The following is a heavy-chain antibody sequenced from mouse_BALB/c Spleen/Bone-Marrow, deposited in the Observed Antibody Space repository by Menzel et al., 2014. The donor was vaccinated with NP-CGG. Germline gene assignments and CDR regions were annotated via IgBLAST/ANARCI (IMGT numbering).Heavy chain of an antibody. CDR2: INPDSRTI. CDR1: GFDFSRYW. Sequence: EVMLVESGGGLVQPGGSLKLSCAASGFDFSRYWMSWVRQAPGKGLGWIGEINPDSRTINYTPSLKDKFIISRDNAKNTLDLQMSRVRSEDAGLYYCARCGYYGFLHYWGQGTTLTVSS. V-gene: IGHV4-1*02. J-gene: IGHJ2*01. CDR3: ARCGYYGFLHY. D-gene: IGHD1-1*01.